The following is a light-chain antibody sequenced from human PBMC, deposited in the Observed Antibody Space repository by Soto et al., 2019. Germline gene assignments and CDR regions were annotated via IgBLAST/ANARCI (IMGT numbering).Light chain of an antibody. V-gene: IGKV3-15*01. Sequence: EIVMTQSPATLSVSPGESATLSCRASQSVSSKLAWYQQKPGQAPRLLIYGGSTRASGIPARFSGSGSGTEFTLTISSLQSEDFVVYYCQQHNNWPYTSGQGTKLEIK. CDR3: QQHNNWPYT. CDR1: QSVSSK. J-gene: IGKJ2*01. CDR2: GGS.